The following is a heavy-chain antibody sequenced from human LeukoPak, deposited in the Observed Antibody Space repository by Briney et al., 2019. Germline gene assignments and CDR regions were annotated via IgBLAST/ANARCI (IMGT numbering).Heavy chain of an antibody. Sequence: GGSLRLSCTASGFTFSDYWMTWVRQAPGKGLEWVANIKQDGSAKYYVDSVKGRFTISRDNAKNSLYLQMDSLRVEDTAAYYCARWRGSTSERSDYWGQGTLVTVSS. CDR3: ARWRGSTSERSDY. J-gene: IGHJ4*02. D-gene: IGHD2-2*01. V-gene: IGHV3-7*01. CDR1: GFTFSDYW. CDR2: IKQDGSAK.